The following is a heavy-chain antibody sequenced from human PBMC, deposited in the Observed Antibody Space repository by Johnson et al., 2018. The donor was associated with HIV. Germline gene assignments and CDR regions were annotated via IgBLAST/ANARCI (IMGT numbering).Heavy chain of an antibody. CDR3: AREPHNFWSPDAFDI. CDR1: GFTFSDYY. CDR2: ISSSGSTI. V-gene: IGHV3-11*01. Sequence: VQLVESGGGVVQPGRSLRLSCAASGFTFSDYYMSWIRQAPGQGLEWVSYISSSGSTIYYADSVKGRFTISRDNAKNSLYLQMNSLKTEDTAVYYCAREPHNFWSPDAFDIWGQGTMVTVSS. J-gene: IGHJ3*02. D-gene: IGHD3-3*01.